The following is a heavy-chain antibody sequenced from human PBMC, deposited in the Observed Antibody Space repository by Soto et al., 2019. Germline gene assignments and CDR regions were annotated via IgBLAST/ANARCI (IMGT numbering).Heavy chain of an antibody. CDR3: ARPIGGAYGDYQD. Sequence: SETLSLTCTVSGGSISSSSYYWGWIHQPPGKGLEWIGSIYYSGSTYYNPSLKSRVTISVDTSKNQFSLKLSSVTAADTAVYYCARPIGGAYGDYQDWGQGTLVTVSS. V-gene: IGHV4-39*01. CDR1: GGSISSSSYY. D-gene: IGHD4-17*01. J-gene: IGHJ1*01. CDR2: IYYSGST.